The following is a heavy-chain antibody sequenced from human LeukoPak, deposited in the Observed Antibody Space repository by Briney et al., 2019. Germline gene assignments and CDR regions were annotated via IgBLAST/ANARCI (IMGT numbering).Heavy chain of an antibody. CDR1: GFTFSSYA. J-gene: IGHJ4*02. V-gene: IGHV3-15*01. Sequence: GGSLRLSCAASGFTFSSYAMSWVRQAPGKGLEWVGRIKSKTDGGTTDYAAPVKGRFTISRDDSKNTLYLQMNSLKTEDTAVYYCTTVKAMVRDFDYWGQGTLVTVSS. D-gene: IGHD3-10*01. CDR3: TTVKAMVRDFDY. CDR2: IKSKTDGGTT.